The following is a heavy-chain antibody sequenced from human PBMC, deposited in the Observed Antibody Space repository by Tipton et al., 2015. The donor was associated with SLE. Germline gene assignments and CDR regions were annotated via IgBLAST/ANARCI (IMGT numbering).Heavy chain of an antibody. V-gene: IGHV4-59*08. D-gene: IGHD3-10*01. CDR1: GGSISSYY. CDR2: IYYSGST. J-gene: IGHJ4*02. Sequence: TLSLTCTVSGGSISSYYWSWIRQPPGKGLEWIGYIYYSGSTNYNPSLKSRVTISVDTSKNQFSLKLSSVTAADTAVYFCAGTYYYVSWSYSTFDYWGQGTLVTVSS. CDR3: AGTYYYVSWSYSTFDY.